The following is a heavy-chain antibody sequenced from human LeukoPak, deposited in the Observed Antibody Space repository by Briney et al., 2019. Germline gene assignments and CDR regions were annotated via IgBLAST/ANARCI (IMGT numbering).Heavy chain of an antibody. V-gene: IGHV4-34*01. CDR1: GGSISSYY. J-gene: IGHJ1*01. CDR3: ARPTYYGGTRYFQH. D-gene: IGHD4-23*01. CDR2: INHSGST. Sequence: SETLSLTSTVSGGSISSYYWSWIRQPPGKGLEWIGEINHSGSTNYNPSLKSRVTISVDTSKNQFSLKLSSVTAADTAVYYCARPTYYGGTRYFQHWGQGTLVTVSS.